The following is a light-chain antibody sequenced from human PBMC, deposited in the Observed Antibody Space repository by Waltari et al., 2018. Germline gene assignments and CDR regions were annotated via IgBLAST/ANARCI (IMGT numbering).Light chain of an antibody. V-gene: IGLV1-51*01. J-gene: IGLJ3*02. CDR2: DND. CDR1: SSNICSNS. Sequence: QSVLTQPPSVSAAPGQKVTISCSGSSSNICSNSVSWYQQLPGTAPRLLIYDNDKRPSGIPDRFSGSKSGTSATLGITGLQTGDEAFYYCGTWDSTLSVGRVFGGGTMLTVL. CDR3: GTWDSTLSVGRV.